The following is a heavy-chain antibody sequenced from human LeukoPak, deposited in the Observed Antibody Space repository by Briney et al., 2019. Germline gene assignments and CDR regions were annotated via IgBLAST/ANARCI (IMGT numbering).Heavy chain of an antibody. D-gene: IGHD3-22*01. V-gene: IGHV4-4*07. CDR1: GAHISNYY. Sequence: IPSETLSLTCTVSGAHISNYYWTWVRQSAAQGLEWIGRLHASESTIYNPSLKSRVTMSIDTSKDQLSLTLTSVTAADSAVYYCASLSSGAAFDVWGQGTVVTVSS. J-gene: IGHJ3*01. CDR3: ASLSSGAAFDV. CDR2: LHASEST.